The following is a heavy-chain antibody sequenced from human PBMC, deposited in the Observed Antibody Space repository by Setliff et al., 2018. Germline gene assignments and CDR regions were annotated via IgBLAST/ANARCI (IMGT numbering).Heavy chain of an antibody. Sequence: GSLRLSCAASGFTFSTYAMSWVRQAPGKGLEWVSTISGSGGSTYYADSVKGRFTISRDNSKNTLYLEMISLRAEDTAVYFCAHNPGSFQLHGFFDYWGQGTLVTVSS. J-gene: IGHJ4*02. V-gene: IGHV3-23*01. CDR3: AHNPGSFQLHGFFDY. CDR1: GFTFSTYA. CDR2: ISGSGGST. D-gene: IGHD1-1*01.